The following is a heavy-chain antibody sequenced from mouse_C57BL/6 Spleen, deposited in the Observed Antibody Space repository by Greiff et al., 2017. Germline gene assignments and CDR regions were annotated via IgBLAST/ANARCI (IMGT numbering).Heavy chain of an antibody. CDR2: INPSSGYT. V-gene: IGHV1-7*01. CDR3: ARDYGSSHWYFDV. J-gene: IGHJ1*03. CDR1: GYTFTSYW. Sequence: VQLQQSGAELAKPGASVKLSCKASGYTFTSYWMHWVKQRPGPGLEWIGYINPSSGYTKYNQKFKDKATLTADKSSSTAYMQLSSLTYEDSAVDYGARDYGSSHWYFDVWGTGTTVTVAS. D-gene: IGHD1-1*01.